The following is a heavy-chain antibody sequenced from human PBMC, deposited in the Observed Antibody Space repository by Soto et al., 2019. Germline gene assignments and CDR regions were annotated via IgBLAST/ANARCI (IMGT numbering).Heavy chain of an antibody. D-gene: IGHD3-3*01. J-gene: IGHJ5*02. CDR1: GFSFSNGW. Sequence: GGSLRLSCAASGFSFSNGWMSWVSQAPGKGLEWVGRIKSKTDGGTTDYPAPVKGRFIISRDDSKNTLYLQMNSLTTEDTAVYYCTTDEWSWGQGTLVTVSS. CDR3: TTDEWS. V-gene: IGHV3-15*01. CDR2: IKSKTDGGTT.